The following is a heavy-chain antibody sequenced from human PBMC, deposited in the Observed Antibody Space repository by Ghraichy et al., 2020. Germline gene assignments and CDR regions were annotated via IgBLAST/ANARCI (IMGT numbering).Heavy chain of an antibody. CDR3: ARDDWVDNWNPFDY. D-gene: IGHD1-20*01. V-gene: IGHV1-2*02. J-gene: IGHJ4*02. Sequence: ASVKVSCKASGYTFTGYYMHWVRQAPGQGLEWMGWINPNSGGTNYAQKFQGRVTMTRDTSISTAYMELSRLRSDDTAVYYCARDDWVDNWNPFDYWGQGTLVTVSS. CDR1: GYTFTGYY. CDR2: INPNSGGT.